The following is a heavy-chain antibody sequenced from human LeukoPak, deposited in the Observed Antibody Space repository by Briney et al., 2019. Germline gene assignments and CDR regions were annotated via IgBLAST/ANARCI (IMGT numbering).Heavy chain of an antibody. CDR1: GFTFSSYG. CDR2: LQYDGTEK. CDR3: ARESSSIAIGALDF. Sequence: PGRSLRLSCAASGFTFSSYGMHWVRQAPGKGLEWVGFLQYDGTEKYYADSVRGRFTISRDNSKNTLYLQMDSLRAEDTAVYYCARESSSIAIGALDFWGQGTLVIVSS. V-gene: IGHV3-30*03. J-gene: IGHJ4*02. D-gene: IGHD6-13*01.